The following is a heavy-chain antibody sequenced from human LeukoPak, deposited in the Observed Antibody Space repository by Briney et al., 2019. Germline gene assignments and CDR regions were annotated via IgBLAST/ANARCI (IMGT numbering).Heavy chain of an antibody. D-gene: IGHD5-12*01. CDR2: ISAYNGYT. V-gene: IGHV1-18*01. CDR3: ARHESGYDFFFDY. J-gene: IGHJ4*02. CDR1: VYTFTNYD. Sequence: ASVSVSYKASVYTFTNYDISWVRQAPGQGGEWMGWISAYNGYTNYAQMLQGRVTMTTDTSTSTAYMELRSLRSDDTAVYYCARHESGYDFFFDYWGQGTLVTVSS.